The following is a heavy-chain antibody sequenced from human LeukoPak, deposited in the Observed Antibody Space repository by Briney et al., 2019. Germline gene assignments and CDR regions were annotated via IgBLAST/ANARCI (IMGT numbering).Heavy chain of an antibody. CDR2: INHSGST. Sequence: SETLSLTCAVSGGSISSSNWWSWVRQPPGKGLEWIGEINHSGSTNYNPSLKSRVTISVDTSKNQFSLKLSSVTAADTAVYYCARVRWWCYDYWGQGTLVTVSS. CDR3: ARVRWWCYDY. V-gene: IGHV4-4*02. D-gene: IGHD2-21*01. J-gene: IGHJ4*02. CDR1: GGSISSSNW.